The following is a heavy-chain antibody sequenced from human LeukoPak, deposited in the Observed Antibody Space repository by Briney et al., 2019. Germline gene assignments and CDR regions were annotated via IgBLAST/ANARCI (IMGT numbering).Heavy chain of an antibody. CDR2: TKYDESEK. Sequence: GGSLRLSCAASGFTFSSSWMSWLRQAPGKGLEWVANTKYDESEKYYVDSVKGRFTISRDNAKNSLFLQMNSLRAEDTAVYYCARDGSGYSSQRGQGTLVTVSS. J-gene: IGHJ4*02. CDR1: GFTFSSSW. D-gene: IGHD6-19*01. CDR3: ARDGSGYSSQ. V-gene: IGHV3-7*05.